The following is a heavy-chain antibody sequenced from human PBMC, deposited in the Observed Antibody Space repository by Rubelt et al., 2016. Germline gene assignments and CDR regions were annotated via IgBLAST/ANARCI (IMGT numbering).Heavy chain of an antibody. CDR2: IISDGSTT. V-gene: IGHV3-74*01. D-gene: IGHD1-26*01. CDR3: ARGQRGGIFYGWFDP. J-gene: IGHJ5*02. Sequence: KGLVWVAQIISDGSTTTYADSVKGRFTISRDNAKNTLYLQMNSLRAEDTAVYYCARGQRGGIFYGWFDPWGQGTLVTVSS.